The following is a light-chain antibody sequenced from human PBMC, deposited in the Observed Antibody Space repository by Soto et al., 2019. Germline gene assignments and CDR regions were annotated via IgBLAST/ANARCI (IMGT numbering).Light chain of an antibody. Sequence: QSALTQPASVSGSPGQSITISCTGTSSDVGRYNLVSWYQQHPGKAPKLMIYEVSKRPSGVSNRFSGSKSGNTASLTISGLQAEDEADYYCCSYAGSRTLIFGGGTKVTVL. CDR1: SSDVGRYNL. J-gene: IGLJ2*01. CDR3: CSYAGSRTLI. CDR2: EVS. V-gene: IGLV2-23*02.